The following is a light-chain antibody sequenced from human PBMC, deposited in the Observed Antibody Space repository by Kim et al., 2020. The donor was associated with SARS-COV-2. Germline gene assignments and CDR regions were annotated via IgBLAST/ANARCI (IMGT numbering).Light chain of an antibody. CDR1: QSVSAK. CDR2: GSS. J-gene: IGKJ4*01. V-gene: IGKV3-15*01. Sequence: EIEMAQSPATLSVSPGESATLSCRASQSVSAKLAWYQQRPGQAPRLLIYGSSTRATGIPARFSGSGSGTEFTLTISSLQSEDFAVYYCQQYHKWPLTFGGGTEVDIK. CDR3: QQYHKWPLT.